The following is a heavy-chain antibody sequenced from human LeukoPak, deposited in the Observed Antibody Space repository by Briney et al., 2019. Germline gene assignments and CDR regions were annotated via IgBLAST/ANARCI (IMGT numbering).Heavy chain of an antibody. D-gene: IGHD5-12*01. Sequence: SETLSLTCIVSGYSISSGYYWGWVRQPPGKGLEWIGSISYSGSTYYNPSLKSRVTISVDTSKNQFSLKLSSVTAADTAVYYCARHEGFLWWLPWDYFDYWGQGTLVTVSS. CDR3: ARHEGFLWWLPWDYFDY. V-gene: IGHV4-38-2*02. J-gene: IGHJ4*02. CDR1: GYSISSGYY. CDR2: ISYSGST.